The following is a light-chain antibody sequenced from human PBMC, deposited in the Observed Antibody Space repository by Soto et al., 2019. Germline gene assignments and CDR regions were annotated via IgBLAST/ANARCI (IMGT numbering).Light chain of an antibody. V-gene: IGLV2-14*03. CDR3: SSYGASSTL. CDR2: AVS. Sequence: QSVLTQPASLSGSPGQSSTIACTATSTDIGSYNYVSWYQQRPGNAPKLMIFAVSYRPSGISDRFSGSKSGNTDSLTISGLQPEDEAEYYCSSYGASSTLFGGGTKLTVL. J-gene: IGLJ2*01. CDR1: STDIGSYNY.